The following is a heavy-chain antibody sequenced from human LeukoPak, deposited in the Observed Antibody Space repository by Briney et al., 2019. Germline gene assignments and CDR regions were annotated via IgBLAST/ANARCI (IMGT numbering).Heavy chain of an antibody. CDR1: GFTFSSYW. D-gene: IGHD3-16*01. V-gene: IGHV3-7*01. CDR3: ARDLAWGPTYYMDV. CDR2: IKQDGSEK. Sequence: GGSLRLSCAASGFTFSSYWMSWVRQAPGKGLEWVANIKQDGSEKYYVDSVKGRFTISRDNAKNSLYLQMNSLRAEDTAVYYCARDLAWGPTYYMDVWGKGTTVTVSS. J-gene: IGHJ6*03.